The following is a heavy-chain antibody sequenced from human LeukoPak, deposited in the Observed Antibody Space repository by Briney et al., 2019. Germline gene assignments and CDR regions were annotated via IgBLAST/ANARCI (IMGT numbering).Heavy chain of an antibody. CDR3: VSFYETY. D-gene: IGHD2/OR15-2a*01. V-gene: IGHV3-74*01. CDR2: INSDGSWT. J-gene: IGHJ4*02. CDR1: GNYW. Sequence: GGSLRLSCAASGNYWMHWVRQVPGKGLVWVSHINSDGSWTSYADSVKGRFTISKDNAKNTVNLQMNSLRAEDTAVYYCVSFYETYWGRGTLVTVSS.